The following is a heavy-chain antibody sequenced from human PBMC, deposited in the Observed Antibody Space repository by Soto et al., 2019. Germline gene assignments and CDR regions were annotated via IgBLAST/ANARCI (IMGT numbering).Heavy chain of an antibody. CDR3: ARTRSAWSDFHYYSLDV. V-gene: IGHV3-23*01. Sequence: EVQLLESGGGLVQPGGSLRLSCAASGFTFTSHAMTWVRQAPGKGLEWVSTISGRGSSTFYADSVKGRFTISRDHSNNTLYVQMSRLRVEDTAVYYCARTRSAWSDFHYYSLDVWGQGTTVTVSS. D-gene: IGHD1-26*01. CDR2: ISGRGSST. J-gene: IGHJ6*02. CDR1: GFTFTSHA.